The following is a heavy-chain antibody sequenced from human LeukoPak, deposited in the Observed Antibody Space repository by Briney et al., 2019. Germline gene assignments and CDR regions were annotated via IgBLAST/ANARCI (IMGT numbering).Heavy chain of an antibody. CDR3: AKLQGDVLRFLEWSSDAFDI. J-gene: IGHJ3*02. CDR1: GLTFSSYG. Sequence: PGGSLRLSCAASGLTFSSYGMHWVRQAPGKGLEWVAVIWYDGSNKYYADSVKGRFTISRDNSKNTLYLQMNSLRAEDTAVYYCAKLQGDVLRFLEWSSDAFDIWGQGTMVTVSS. CDR2: IWYDGSNK. V-gene: IGHV3-33*06. D-gene: IGHD3-3*01.